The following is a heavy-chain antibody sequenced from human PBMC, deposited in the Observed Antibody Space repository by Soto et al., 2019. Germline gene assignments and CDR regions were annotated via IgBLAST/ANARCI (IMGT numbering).Heavy chain of an antibody. CDR3: ARAQKLVSYLFYHMDV. CDR1: GYTFTNYG. V-gene: IGHV1-18*01. D-gene: IGHD6-6*01. J-gene: IGHJ6*03. Sequence: QVQLLQSGAEVKKPGASVKVSCKASGYTFTNYGITWVRQAPGQGLEWMGWISAYNGDTHYTQRLQGRVTMTTDTSTSEAYLERRGLRSDDTAAYYCARAQKLVSYLFYHMDVWGKGTTVTVSS. CDR2: ISAYNGDT.